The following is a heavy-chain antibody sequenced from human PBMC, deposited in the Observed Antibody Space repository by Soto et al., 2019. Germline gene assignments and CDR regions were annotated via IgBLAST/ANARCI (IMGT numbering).Heavy chain of an antibody. CDR1: GGTFSSHV. D-gene: IGHD3-22*01. CDR2: IIPPFGTA. J-gene: IGHJ6*02. V-gene: IGHV1-69*06. CDR3: AAFDRNDYGYYYAMDV. Sequence: QVQLVQSGAEEKKPGSSVKVSCKASGGTFSSHVINWVRQAPGQGLQWMGSIIPPFGTANYAQNFQGRVTITADKSTSIAYMELSSLRSEDTAVYYCAAFDRNDYGYYYAMDVWGQGTTVTVSS.